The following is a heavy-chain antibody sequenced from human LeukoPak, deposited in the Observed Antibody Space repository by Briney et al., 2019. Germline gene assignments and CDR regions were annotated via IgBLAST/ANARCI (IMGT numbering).Heavy chain of an antibody. CDR1: GFTFSNYW. CDR3: ARDLSGITGYTYGRGIDY. Sequence: PGGSLRLSCAASGFTFSNYWMHWVRQAPGKGLVWVSRINTDGSTTTYADSVKGRFTISRDNAKNTLYLQMNSLRAEDTAVYYCARDLSGITGYTYGRGIDYWGQGTLATVS. CDR2: INTDGSTT. J-gene: IGHJ4*02. D-gene: IGHD5-18*01. V-gene: IGHV3-74*01.